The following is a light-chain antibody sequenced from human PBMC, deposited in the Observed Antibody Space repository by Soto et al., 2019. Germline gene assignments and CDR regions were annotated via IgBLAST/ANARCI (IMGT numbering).Light chain of an antibody. CDR2: DAS. Sequence: DIQMTQSPSTLSAAVGDRVTIACRASQSISYWLAWYQQKPGQAPKLLIYDASSLESGAPSRFSGSGSGTEFTLTISSXQPDDFATYYCQHYNSYSEAFGQGTKVDIK. V-gene: IGKV1-5*01. CDR3: QHYNSYSEA. CDR1: QSISYW. J-gene: IGKJ1*01.